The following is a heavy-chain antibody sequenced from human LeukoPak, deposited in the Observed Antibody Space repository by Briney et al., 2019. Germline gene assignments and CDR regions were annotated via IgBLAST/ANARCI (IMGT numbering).Heavy chain of an antibody. V-gene: IGHV3-21*01. CDR2: ISSSSSYI. CDR1: GFTFSSYS. Sequence: GGPLRLSCAASGFTFSSYSMNWVRQAPGKGLEWVSSISSSSSYIYYADSVKGRFTISRDNAKNSLYLQMNSLRAEDTAVYYCARDNTYYDFWSGYKDYYYYYYGMDVWGQGTTVTVSS. CDR3: ARDNTYYDFWSGYKDYYYYYYGMDV. J-gene: IGHJ6*02. D-gene: IGHD3-3*01.